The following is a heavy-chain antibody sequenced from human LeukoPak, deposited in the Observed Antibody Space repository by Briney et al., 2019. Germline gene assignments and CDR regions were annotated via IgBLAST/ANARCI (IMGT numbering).Heavy chain of an antibody. Sequence: GGSLRLSCAASGFTFSSYGMHWVRQAPGKGLEWVAVIWYDGSNKYYADSVKGRFTISRDNSKNTLYLQMNRLRAEDTAVYYCAKSERIAARPGAFDIWGQGTMVTVSS. V-gene: IGHV3-33*06. CDR2: IWYDGSNK. J-gene: IGHJ3*02. CDR1: GFTFSSYG. CDR3: AKSERIAARPGAFDI. D-gene: IGHD6-6*01.